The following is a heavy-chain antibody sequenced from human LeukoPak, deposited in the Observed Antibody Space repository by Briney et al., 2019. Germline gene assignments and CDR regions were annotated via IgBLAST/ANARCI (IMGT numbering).Heavy chain of an antibody. CDR3: VRDGGVSGYDLLDY. CDR1: GFTFSNYW. V-gene: IGHV3-7*01. Sequence: AQSLRLSCAASGFTFSNYWMTWVRQAPGKGLEWVAHINQDGSKEYYMDSVKARFTISRDNAKNSLSLQMNSLRAEDTAVYYCVRDGGVSGYDLLDYWGQGTLVTVSS. J-gene: IGHJ4*02. D-gene: IGHD5-12*01. CDR2: INQDGSKE.